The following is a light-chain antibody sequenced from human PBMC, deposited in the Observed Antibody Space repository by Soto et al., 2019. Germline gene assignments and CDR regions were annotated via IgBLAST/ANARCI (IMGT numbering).Light chain of an antibody. CDR1: QSISSS. Sequence: DIQMTQSPSSLSASVGDRVTITCRASQSISSSLNWFQQKPGKAPKLLIYAASSLQSGVPSRFSGSGSGTDFTLTISSLQLEDFATYYCQQSYSAPITFGQGTRLEIK. CDR2: AAS. V-gene: IGKV1-39*01. J-gene: IGKJ5*01. CDR3: QQSYSAPIT.